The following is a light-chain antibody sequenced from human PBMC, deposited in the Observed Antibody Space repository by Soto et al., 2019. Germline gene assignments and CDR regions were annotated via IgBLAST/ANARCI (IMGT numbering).Light chain of an antibody. CDR1: TSDVGDYND. CDR3: AAWDDSLNGYV. Sequence: QSALTQPRSVSGSPGQSVTISCTGTTSDVGDYNDVSWYQQHPGKAPKLIIFDVSKRPSGVPDRFSGSKSGNPASLTISGLQAGDEADYYCAAWDDSLNGYVFGTGTQLTVL. V-gene: IGLV2-11*01. J-gene: IGLJ1*01. CDR2: DVS.